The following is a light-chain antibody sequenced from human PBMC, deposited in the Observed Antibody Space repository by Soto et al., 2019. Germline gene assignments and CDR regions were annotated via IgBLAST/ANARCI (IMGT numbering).Light chain of an antibody. CDR3: QQYGSSGT. J-gene: IGKJ1*01. CDR1: QSVSSN. CDR2: GAS. Sequence: RQYPYPRAVSPGGRAAFSCRASQSVSSNVAWYQQKPGQAPRLLIYGASNRATGIPDRFSGSGSGTDFTLTISRLEPEDFAVYYCQQYGSSGTFGPGTKVDIK. V-gene: IGKV3-20*01.